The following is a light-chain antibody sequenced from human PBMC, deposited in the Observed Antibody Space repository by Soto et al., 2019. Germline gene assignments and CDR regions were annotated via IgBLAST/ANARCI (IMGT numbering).Light chain of an antibody. J-gene: IGKJ1*01. Sequence: DIQMTQSPSTLSASVGDRVTITCRASQSISSWLAWYQQKPGKAPKLLIYDASSLESGVPSRFSGSGSGTEFTLTISSLQPDEFATYYCQQYNSISQWGFGQGTKVEIK. V-gene: IGKV1-5*01. CDR1: QSISSW. CDR2: DAS. CDR3: QQYNSISQWG.